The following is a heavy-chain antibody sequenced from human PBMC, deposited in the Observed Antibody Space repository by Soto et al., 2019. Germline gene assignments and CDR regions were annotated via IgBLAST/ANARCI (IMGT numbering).Heavy chain of an antibody. J-gene: IGHJ4*02. CDR3: ARAESVGHPVVPDY. V-gene: IGHV4-31*03. D-gene: IGHD2-21*01. CDR2: IYHRGST. CDR1: GGSISSGDYY. Sequence: QVQLQESGPGLVKPSQTLSLTCTVSGGSISSGDYYWNSIRQHPGKGLEWIGYIYHRGSTNYNPSLNNRVNISVDTSKNQISLELSSLSAADTGGYYCARAESVGHPVVPDYWCQGSLVTVSS.